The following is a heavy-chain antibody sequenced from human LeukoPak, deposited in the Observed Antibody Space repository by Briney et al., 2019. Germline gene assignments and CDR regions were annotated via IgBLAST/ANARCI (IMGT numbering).Heavy chain of an antibody. D-gene: IGHD3-10*01. J-gene: IGHJ6*02. CDR3: ARDIRVRYMPMVRAVEYYQYHAMDV. CDR2: IYSGGNT. CDR1: GLTVSSNY. V-gene: IGHV3-53*05. Sequence: PGGSLRLSCAASGLTVSSNYMSWVRQAPGRGLEWVSLIYSGGNTYYADSVKGRFTVSRDSSKSTLFLQMDSLRRDDTAVYYCARDIRVRYMPMVRAVEYYQYHAMDVWGQGTTVTVYS.